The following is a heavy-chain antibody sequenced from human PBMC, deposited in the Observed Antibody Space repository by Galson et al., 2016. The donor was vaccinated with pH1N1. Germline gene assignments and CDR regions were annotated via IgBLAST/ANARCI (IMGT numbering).Heavy chain of an antibody. CDR1: TFTFSRHG. V-gene: IGHV3-48*04. CDR3: VRDDYESWSGYDAFDI. D-gene: IGHD3-3*01. CDR2: ISSSSTRV. J-gene: IGHJ3*02. Sequence: SLRLSCAASTFTFSRHGMNWVRQAPGKGLEWISYISSSSTRVFYADSVKGRFTISRDNAKNSLYLQMKSLRAEETAVYYCVRDDYESWSGYDAFDIWGPGTMVIVSS.